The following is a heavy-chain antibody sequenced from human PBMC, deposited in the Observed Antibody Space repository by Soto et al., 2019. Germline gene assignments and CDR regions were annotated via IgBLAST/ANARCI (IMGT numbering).Heavy chain of an antibody. CDR2: IGTPGDT. CDR3: ARARGGEWFGEQLS. D-gene: IGHD3-10*01. Sequence: EVQLVESGGGLVQPGGSLRLSCAASGFTFSDYDMHWVRQATGKSLEWVSAIGTPGDTYYTGSVKGRFTISRENAKNSLYLQMNSMRAGDTAVYYCARARGGEWFGEQLSWGKGILVNVSS. J-gene: IGHJ4*02. CDR1: GFTFSDYD. V-gene: IGHV3-13*04.